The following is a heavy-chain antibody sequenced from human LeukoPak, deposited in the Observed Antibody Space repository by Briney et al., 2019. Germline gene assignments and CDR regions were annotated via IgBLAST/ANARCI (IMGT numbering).Heavy chain of an antibody. CDR3: ARDKEMATITQSVYYYMDV. CDR1: GYTFTGYY. CDR2: INPSGGST. Sequence: ASVKVSCKASGYTFTGYYMHWVRQAPGQGLEWMGIINPSGGSTSYAQKFQGRVTMTRDMSTSTVYMELSSLRSEDTAVYYCARDKEMATITQSVYYYMDVWGKGTTVTVSS. J-gene: IGHJ6*03. V-gene: IGHV1-46*01. D-gene: IGHD5-24*01.